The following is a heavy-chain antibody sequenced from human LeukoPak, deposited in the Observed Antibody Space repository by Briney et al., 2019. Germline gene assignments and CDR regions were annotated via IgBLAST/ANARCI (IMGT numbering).Heavy chain of an antibody. J-gene: IGHJ4*02. D-gene: IGHD6-13*01. CDR2: ISSSSTYT. CDR1: GFTFSDYY. Sequence: GGSLRLSCATSGFTFSDYYMSWIRQPPGKGLEWVSHISSSSTYTNYADSVKGRFTISRDNAKNSRYLQMNSLRAGDTAVYYCARVAPTGYYFDNWGEGDLGTVSS. V-gene: IGHV3-11*06. CDR3: ARVAPTGYYFDN.